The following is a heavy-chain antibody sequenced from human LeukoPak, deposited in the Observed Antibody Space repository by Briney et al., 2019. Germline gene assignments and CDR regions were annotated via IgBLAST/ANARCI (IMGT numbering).Heavy chain of an antibody. V-gene: IGHV1-2*02. CDR1: GYPFPSYY. CDR3: ARASTVRGYDY. Sequence: GASVKVSFKASGYPFPSYYMHWVRPAPGQGRGWMGWINPNSGGTNYAQKFQGRVTMTRDTSISTAYMELSRLRSDDTAVYYCARASTVRGYDYWGQGTLVTVSS. J-gene: IGHJ4*02. CDR2: INPNSGGT. D-gene: IGHD3-10*01.